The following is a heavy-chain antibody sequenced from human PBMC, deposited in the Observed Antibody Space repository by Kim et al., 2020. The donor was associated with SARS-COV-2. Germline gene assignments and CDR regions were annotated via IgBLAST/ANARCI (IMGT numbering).Heavy chain of an antibody. D-gene: IGHD3-16*01. CDR1: GGSISSSSYY. Sequence: SETLSLTCTVSGGSISSSSYYWGWIRQPPGKGLEWIGSIYYSGSTYYNPSLKSRVTISVDTSKNQFSLKLSSVTAADTAVYYCARRVWGSDFDYWGQGT. V-gene: IGHV4-39*01. CDR2: IYYSGST. J-gene: IGHJ4*02. CDR3: ARRVWGSDFDY.